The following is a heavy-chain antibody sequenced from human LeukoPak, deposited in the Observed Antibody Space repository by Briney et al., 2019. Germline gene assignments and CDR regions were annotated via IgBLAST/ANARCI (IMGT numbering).Heavy chain of an antibody. CDR1: GGSISSYY. CDR2: IYYSGST. J-gene: IGHJ4*02. Sequence: SETLSLTCTVSGGSISSYYWSWIRQPPGKGLEWIGYIYYSGSTNYNPSLKSRVTISVDTSKNQFSLKLSSVTAADTAAYYCARSIVAVAFYFDYWGQGTLVTVSS. CDR3: ARSIVAVAFYFDY. D-gene: IGHD6-19*01. V-gene: IGHV4-59*01.